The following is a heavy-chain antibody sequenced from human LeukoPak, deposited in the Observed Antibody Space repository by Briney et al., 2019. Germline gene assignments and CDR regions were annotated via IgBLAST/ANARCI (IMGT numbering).Heavy chain of an antibody. J-gene: IGHJ5*02. CDR3: AREGSTNWFDP. Sequence: SETLSLTCTVSGGSISNYYWSWIRQPPGKGLEWIGYIYSSGSTNYNPSLKSRVTISVDTSKNQLSLKLSSVTAADTAVYYCAREGSTNWFDPWGQGTLVTVSS. D-gene: IGHD2-2*01. V-gene: IGHV4-59*12. CDR1: GGSISNYY. CDR2: IYSSGST.